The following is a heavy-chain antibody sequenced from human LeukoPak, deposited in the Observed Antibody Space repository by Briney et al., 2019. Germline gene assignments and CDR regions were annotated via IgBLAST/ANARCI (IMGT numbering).Heavy chain of an antibody. Sequence: GGSLRLSCAASGITFSSYPMNWVRQSPERGLEGVSAISATGGSTSYADSLKGRFTISRDNSKNTLYLQMSSLTAEDTAVYYCAKECGRHYDDRAFDIWGQGTMVTVSS. CDR1: GITFSSYP. D-gene: IGHD3-22*01. J-gene: IGHJ3*02. V-gene: IGHV3-23*01. CDR2: ISATGGST. CDR3: AKECGRHYDDRAFDI.